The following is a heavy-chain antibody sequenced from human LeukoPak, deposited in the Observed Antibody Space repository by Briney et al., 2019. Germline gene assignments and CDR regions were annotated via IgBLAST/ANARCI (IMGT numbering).Heavy chain of an antibody. V-gene: IGHV3-21*01. Sequence: GGSLRLSCAASGFTFSSYSMNWVRQAPGKGLEWVSSISSSSSYIYYADTVKGRFTISRDNAKNSLYLQTNSLRAEDTAVYYCARYGFRYYFDYWGQGTLVTVSS. CDR1: GFTFSSYS. D-gene: IGHD4-17*01. J-gene: IGHJ4*02. CDR2: ISSSSSYI. CDR3: ARYGFRYYFDY.